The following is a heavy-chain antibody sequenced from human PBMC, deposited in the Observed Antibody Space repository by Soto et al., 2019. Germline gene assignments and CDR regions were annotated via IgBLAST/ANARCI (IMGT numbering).Heavy chain of an antibody. Sequence: QVQLVESGGGVVQPGRSLRLSCAASGFTFSSYAMHLVRQAPGKGLEWVAVISYDGSNKYYAASVKRRFTISRDNSKNTMHLQMNSLSTEDTAVYYCARGPGPYYYYGTEVLGRGTPVTVSS. CDR1: GFTFSSYA. V-gene: IGHV3-30-3*01. CDR3: ARGPGPYYYYGTEV. CDR2: ISYDGSNK. J-gene: IGHJ6*02.